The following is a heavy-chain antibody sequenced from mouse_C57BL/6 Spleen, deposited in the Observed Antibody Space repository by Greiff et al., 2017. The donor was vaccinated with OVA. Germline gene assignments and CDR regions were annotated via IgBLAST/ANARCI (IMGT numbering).Heavy chain of an antibody. CDR3: ARAPYYYGSSSPWFAY. D-gene: IGHD1-1*01. V-gene: IGHV3-6*01. J-gene: IGHJ3*01. CDR1: GYSITSGYY. Sequence: EVQLQESGPGLVKPSQSLSLTCSVTGYSITSGYYWNWIRQFPGNKLEWMGYISYDGSNNYNPSLKNRISITRDTSKNQFFLKLNSVTTEDIATYYCARAPYYYGSSSPWFAYWGQGTLVTVSA. CDR2: ISYDGSN.